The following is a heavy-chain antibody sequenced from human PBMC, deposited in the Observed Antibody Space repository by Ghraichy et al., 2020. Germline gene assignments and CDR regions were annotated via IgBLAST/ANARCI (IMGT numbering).Heavy chain of an antibody. V-gene: IGHV3-23*01. CDR3: AKSARNCGGDCPPNGHFDY. CDR1: GFTFNSYA. J-gene: IGHJ4*02. D-gene: IGHD2-21*02. Sequence: GGSLRLSCAASGFTFNSYAMSWVRQAPGKGLEWVSGISGSGDRTYYADFVKGRFTISRDNSKKTLYLQMNSLRAEDTAVYYCAKSARNCGGDCPPNGHFDYWGQGTLVTVS. CDR2: ISGSGDRT.